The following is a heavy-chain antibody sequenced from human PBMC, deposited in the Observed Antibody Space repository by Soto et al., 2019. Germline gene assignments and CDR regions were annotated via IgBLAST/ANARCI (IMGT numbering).Heavy chain of an antibody. V-gene: IGHV3-30*18. CDR3: AKGVVATIEVPFDY. Sequence: GGSLRLSCAASGFTFSGYGMHWVRQAPGKGLEWVAVISYDGSNKYYADSVKGRFTISRDNSKNTLYLQMNSLRAEDTAVYYCAKGVVATIEVPFDYWGQGTLVTVSS. D-gene: IGHD5-12*01. CDR1: GFTFSGYG. CDR2: ISYDGSNK. J-gene: IGHJ4*02.